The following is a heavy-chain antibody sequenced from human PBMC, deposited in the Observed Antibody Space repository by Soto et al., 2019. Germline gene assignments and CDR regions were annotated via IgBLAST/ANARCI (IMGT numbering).Heavy chain of an antibody. CDR3: TTEHLLSSSWYTYSQYYFDY. CDR1: GFTFINAW. V-gene: IGHV3-15*07. D-gene: IGHD6-13*01. J-gene: IGHJ4*01. Sequence: GGSLRLSCAASGFTFINAWMNWVRQAPWKGLEWVGRIKSKTDGGTTDYAAPVKGRFTISRDDSKNTLYLQMNSLKTEDTAVYYCTTEHLLSSSWYTYSQYYFDYWGQGTLVTVSS. CDR2: IKSKTDGGTT.